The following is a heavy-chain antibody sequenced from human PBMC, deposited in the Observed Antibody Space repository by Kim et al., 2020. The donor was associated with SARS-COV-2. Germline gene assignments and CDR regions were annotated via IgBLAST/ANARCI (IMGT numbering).Heavy chain of an antibody. D-gene: IGHD6-13*01. CDR1: RGSISSSFYY. Sequence: SETLSLTCTVSRGSISSSFYYWGWIRQPPGKGLEWIGSIYYSGSTYYNPSLKSRVTISVDTSKNQFSLKLSSVTAADTAVYYCASNVAATGNLYYFDYWGQGTLVTVSS. CDR3: ASNVAATGNLYYFDY. V-gene: IGHV4-39*01. J-gene: IGHJ4*02. CDR2: IYYSGST.